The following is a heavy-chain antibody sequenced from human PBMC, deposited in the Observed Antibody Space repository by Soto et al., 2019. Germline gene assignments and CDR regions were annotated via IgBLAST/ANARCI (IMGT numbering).Heavy chain of an antibody. CDR1: GFSFSDYY. D-gene: IGHD1-26*01. J-gene: IGHJ6*03. CDR2: ISTSGSST. V-gene: IGHV3-11*01. CDR3: ANLAKNYYHYMDV. Sequence: GGSLRLSCAASGFSFSDYYMSWIRQAPGKGLEWVSLISTSGSSTDYADSVKGRFTISRDDAKNSLSLQMNSLRAEDTAVYYCANLAKNYYHYMDVWGKGTTVTVSS.